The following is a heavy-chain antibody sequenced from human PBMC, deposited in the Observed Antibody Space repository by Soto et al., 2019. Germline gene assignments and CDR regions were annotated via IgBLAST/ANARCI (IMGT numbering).Heavy chain of an antibody. V-gene: IGHV4-34*01. Sequence: QVLLQQWGAGRLKPSETLSLTCAVYGGSFIGYSWDWIRQPPGTGLEWIGEINQRRSPNCHPSLKSRVAISVATSKDQFSLKLYSVTAAEAAVYSCVSVSAYWSQRTLVTVSS. J-gene: IGHJ4*02. CDR1: GGSFIGYS. CDR3: VSVSAY. D-gene: IGHD3-3*01. CDR2: INQRRSP.